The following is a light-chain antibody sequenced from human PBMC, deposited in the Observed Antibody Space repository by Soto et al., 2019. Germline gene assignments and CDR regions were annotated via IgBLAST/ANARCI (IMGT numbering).Light chain of an antibody. CDR2: GAS. V-gene: IGKV3-20*01. Sequence: EIVLTQSPGTLSLSPGERATLSCRASQSVSSSYLAWYQQKPGQAPRLLIYGASSRATGIPDRFSDSGSGTDFTLTISRLEPEDFAVYYCQQYGSSPAFGQGTKVDSK. J-gene: IGKJ1*01. CDR1: QSVSSSY. CDR3: QQYGSSPA.